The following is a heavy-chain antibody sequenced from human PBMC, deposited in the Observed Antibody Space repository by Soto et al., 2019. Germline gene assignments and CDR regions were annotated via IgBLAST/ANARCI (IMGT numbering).Heavy chain of an antibody. V-gene: IGHV4-30-2*06. Sequence: QLQLQESGSGLVQASQTLSLTCAVSGGSISSSGYSWTWIRQSPGKGLEWIGYIFHTGITSYNPSLKSRVTISVDTSQNQFSLKVNSVTAADTAVYYCAREGDCDHGVCYGNRFDPWGQGTLVTVSS. J-gene: IGHJ5*02. CDR3: AREGDCDHGVCYGNRFDP. D-gene: IGHD2-8*01. CDR1: GGSISSSGYS. CDR2: IFHTGIT.